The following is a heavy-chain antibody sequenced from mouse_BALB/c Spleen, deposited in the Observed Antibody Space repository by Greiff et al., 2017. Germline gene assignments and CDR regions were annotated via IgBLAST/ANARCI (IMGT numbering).Heavy chain of an antibody. Sequence: EVKLQESGTVLARPGASVKMSCKASGYSFTSYWMHWVKQRPGQGLEWIGAIYPGNSDTSYNQKFKGKAKLTAVTSASTAYMELSSLTNEDSAVYYCTRYYGSSYWYFDVWGAGTTVTVSS. CDR3: TRYYGSSYWYFDV. CDR2: IYPGNSDT. V-gene: IGHV1-5*01. CDR1: GYSFTSYW. J-gene: IGHJ1*01. D-gene: IGHD1-1*01.